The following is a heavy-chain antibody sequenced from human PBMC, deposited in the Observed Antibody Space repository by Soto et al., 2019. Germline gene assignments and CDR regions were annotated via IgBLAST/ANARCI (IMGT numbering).Heavy chain of an antibody. CDR3: ATLPPRIVVTVLPIPT. Sequence: QVYLHQSGPGLVKPSGTLSLTCAVSGDSISSTHWWTWVRQTPGKGLEWIGEDYHSGSTSYNPSHDSRITTSVDKSNNQFSLKLTSGTAAATAVYYCATLPPRIVVTVLPIPTWGQGTLVSVSS. V-gene: IGHV4-4*02. J-gene: IGHJ5*02. CDR2: DYHSGST. CDR1: GDSISSTHW. D-gene: IGHD2-21*01.